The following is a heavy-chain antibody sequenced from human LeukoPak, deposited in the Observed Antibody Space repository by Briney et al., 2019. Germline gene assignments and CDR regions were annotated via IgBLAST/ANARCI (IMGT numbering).Heavy chain of an antibody. V-gene: IGHV5-51*01. D-gene: IGHD2-21*01. CDR2: IYPTDSDT. Sequence: GESLKISCKGSGFTFTSYWIAWVRQMPGKGLEYMGIIYPTDSDTRYSPSFQGQVTISADRSISTAYLQWNTLKAPDTAMYYCARGVNRANDFWGQGTLVTVSS. CDR3: ARGVNRANDF. CDR1: GFTFTSYW. J-gene: IGHJ4*02.